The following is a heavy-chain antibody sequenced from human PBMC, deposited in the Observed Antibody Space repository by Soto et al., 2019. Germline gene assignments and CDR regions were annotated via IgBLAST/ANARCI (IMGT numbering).Heavy chain of an antibody. V-gene: IGHV3-33*01. CDR3: AXXXXXXXXGYFDQ. Sequence: QVQLVESGGGVVQPGRSLRLSCAASGFIFSNYGMHWVRQAPGKGLEWVALIWYDGSNKYYADSVKGRFTISRDNSKNTLYLQMNTLRVEDTALYXCAXXXXXXXXGYFDQWGQGSLVTVSS. CDR2: IWYDGSNK. CDR1: GFIFSNYG. J-gene: IGHJ4*02.